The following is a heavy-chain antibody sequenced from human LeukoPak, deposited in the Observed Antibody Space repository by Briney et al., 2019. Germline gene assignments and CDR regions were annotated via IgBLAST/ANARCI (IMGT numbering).Heavy chain of an antibody. CDR2: INHSGST. D-gene: IGHD2-15*01. V-gene: IGHV4-34*01. J-gene: IGHJ6*03. CDR1: GGSISSYY. CDR3: ARGGRDIVVVVAASPYYYYYMDV. Sequence: SETLSLTCTVSGGSISSYYWSWIRQPPGKGLEWIGEINHSGSTNYNPSLKSRVTISVDTSKNQFSLKLSSVTAADTAVYYCARGGRDIVVVVAASPYYYYYMDVWGKGTTVTVSS.